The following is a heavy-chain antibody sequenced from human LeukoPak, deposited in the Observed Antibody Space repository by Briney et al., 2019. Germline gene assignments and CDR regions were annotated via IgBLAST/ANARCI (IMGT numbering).Heavy chain of an antibody. J-gene: IGHJ4*02. D-gene: IGHD2-21*02. CDR3: VREGNELLSKNFDY. CDR2: INPHSGGT. CDR1: GFSFTDYY. V-gene: IGHV1-2*02. Sequence: ASVKVSCKASGFSFTDYYMHWVRQAPGQGLAWMGYINPHSGGTSSPQKFQGRVTMTTDTSISAAYMELSSLISDDTAMYYCVREGNELLSKNFDYWGQGTLVTVSS.